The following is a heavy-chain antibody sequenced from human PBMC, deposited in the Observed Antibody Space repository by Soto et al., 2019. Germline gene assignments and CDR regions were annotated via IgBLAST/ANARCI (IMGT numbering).Heavy chain of an antibody. Sequence: QVQLQESGPRLVKPSGTLSLTCAVSGASISSTNWWTWVRQPPGKGLEWIGEIYHTGSTKYNPSLKSRVTISLAKSNNQFSLHLSSVTAADTAVYYCATLPPRIVVVVLPIPTWGQGTLVTFSS. V-gene: IGHV4-4*02. D-gene: IGHD2-15*01. CDR2: IYHTGST. CDR1: GASISSTNW. J-gene: IGHJ4*02. CDR3: ATLPPRIVVVVLPIPT.